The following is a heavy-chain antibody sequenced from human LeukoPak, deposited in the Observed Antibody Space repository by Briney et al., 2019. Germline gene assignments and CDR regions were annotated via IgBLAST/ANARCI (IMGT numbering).Heavy chain of an antibody. V-gene: IGHV3-48*03. CDR3: AGLSGYRYFDS. CDR1: GFTFSSYE. Sequence: PGGSLRLSCAASGFTFSSYEMNWVRQAPGKGLEWVSYISSSGSTIYYADSVKGRFTVSRDNTKNSLYLQMNRLRAEDTAVYYCAGLSGYRYFDSWGQGTLVTASS. D-gene: IGHD3-3*01. J-gene: IGHJ4*02. CDR2: ISSSGSTI.